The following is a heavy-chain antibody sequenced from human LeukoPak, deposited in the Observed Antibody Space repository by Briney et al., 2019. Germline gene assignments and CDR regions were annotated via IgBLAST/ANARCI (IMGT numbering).Heavy chain of an antibody. CDR3: ARDGTLVGATSYYFDY. V-gene: IGHV1-2*02. CDR2: INPNSGGT. J-gene: IGHJ4*02. CDR1: GYTFTGYY. Sequence: ASVKVSCKASGYTFTGYYMHWVRQAPGQGLEWMGWINPNSGGTNYAQKFQGRVTMTRATSISTAYMELSRLRSDDTAVYYCARDGTLVGATSYYFDYWGQGTLVTVSS. D-gene: IGHD1-26*01.